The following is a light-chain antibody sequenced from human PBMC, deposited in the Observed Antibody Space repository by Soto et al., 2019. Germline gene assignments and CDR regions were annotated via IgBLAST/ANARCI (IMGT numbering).Light chain of an antibody. J-gene: IGKJ4*01. Sequence: EIVLTQSPATLSLSPGERATLSCRASQIVGTYFAWYQQKPGQAPRLLIYDSSNRATGIPARFSGSGSVTDFTLTISSLEPEDFAVYYCQQRSDWPSTFGGGTKVEIK. CDR3: QQRSDWPST. V-gene: IGKV3-11*01. CDR2: DSS. CDR1: QIVGTY.